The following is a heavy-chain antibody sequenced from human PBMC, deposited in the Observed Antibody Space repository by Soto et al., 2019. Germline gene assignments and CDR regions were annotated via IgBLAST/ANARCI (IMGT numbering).Heavy chain of an antibody. CDR1: GFTFSTYS. D-gene: IGHD6-19*01. CDR2: ISSSSTYI. CDR3: ARGIAVADTWWYDP. J-gene: IGHJ5*02. V-gene: IGHV3-21*01. Sequence: EVQLVESGGGLVKPGWSLRLSCAASGFTFSTYSMNWVRQTPGKGLEWVSSISSSSTYIYYADSVKGRFTISRDNAKNSLYLQMNSLRGEDTAVYYCARGIAVADTWWYDPWGRGTLVTVSS.